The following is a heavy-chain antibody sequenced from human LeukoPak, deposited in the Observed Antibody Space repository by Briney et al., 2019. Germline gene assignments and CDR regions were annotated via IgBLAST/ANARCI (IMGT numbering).Heavy chain of an antibody. CDR2: ISSSDSTI. D-gene: IGHD3-22*01. CDR3: VGGSSGYYLYFDY. CDR1: GFTFSSYE. V-gene: IGHV3-48*03. Sequence: GGSLRLSCAASGFTFSSYEMNWVRQAPGKGLEWVSYISSSDSTIYYADSVKGRFTISRDNAKNSLYLQMNSLRAEDTAVYYCVGGSSGYYLYFDYWGQGTLVTVSS. J-gene: IGHJ4*02.